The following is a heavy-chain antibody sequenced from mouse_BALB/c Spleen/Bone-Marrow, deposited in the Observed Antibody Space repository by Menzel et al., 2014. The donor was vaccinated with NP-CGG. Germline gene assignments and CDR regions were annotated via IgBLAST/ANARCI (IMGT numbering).Heavy chain of an antibody. CDR1: GYTFTDYN. V-gene: IGHV1-18*01. J-gene: IGHJ2*01. D-gene: IGHD2-14*01. Sequence: EVQLQQSGPELVKPGAPVKIPCKASGYTFTDYNMDWVKQSHGKSLEWIGDINPNNGGTIYNQKFKGKATLTVDKSSSTAYMELRSLTSEDTAVYYCARFNYRCGFDYWGQGTTLTVSS. CDR3: ARFNYRCGFDY. CDR2: INPNNGGT.